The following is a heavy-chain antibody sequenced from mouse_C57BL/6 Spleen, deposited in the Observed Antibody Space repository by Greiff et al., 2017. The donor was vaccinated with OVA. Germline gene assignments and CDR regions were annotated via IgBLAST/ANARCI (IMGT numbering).Heavy chain of an antibody. CDR2: IDPENGDT. J-gene: IGHJ1*03. V-gene: IGHV14-4*01. CDR3: TKSDRLYWYFDV. D-gene: IGHD2-14*01. Sequence: EVQLQQSGAELVRPGASVKLSCTASGFNIKDDYLHWVKQRPEQGLEWIGWIDPENGDTAYASKFQGTATITADTSSNTAYLQLSSLTSEDTAVYYCTKSDRLYWYFDVWGTGTTVTVSS. CDR1: GFNIKDDY.